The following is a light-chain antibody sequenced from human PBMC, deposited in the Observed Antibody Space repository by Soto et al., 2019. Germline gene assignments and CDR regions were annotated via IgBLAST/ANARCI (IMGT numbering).Light chain of an antibody. CDR2: GAS. Sequence: EVVLTQSPGTLSLSPGERDTLSCRASQTVSSILLAWYQQKPGQAPRLVIYGASSRATGIPDRFSGSGSGTDFTLTVSRLEPEDFGVYYCQQHVSSPIFGGATQVEIK. J-gene: IGKJ4*01. CDR3: QQHVSSPI. V-gene: IGKV3-20*01. CDR1: QTVSSIL.